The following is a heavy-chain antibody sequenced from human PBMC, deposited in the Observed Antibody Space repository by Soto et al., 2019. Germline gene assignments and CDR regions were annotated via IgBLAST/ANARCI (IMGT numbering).Heavy chain of an antibody. V-gene: IGHV1-18*01. Sequence: QVHLVQSGAEVKKPGASVKVSCKGSGYTFTTYGITWVRQAPGQGLEWMGWISAHTGNTNYAQKLKRRVTVTRDTSTSTAYMELRRLRSDDTAVYYWARGRYGDYWGQGALVTVSS. CDR3: ARGRYGDY. CDR2: ISAHTGNT. D-gene: IGHD1-1*01. CDR1: GYTFTTYG. J-gene: IGHJ4*02.